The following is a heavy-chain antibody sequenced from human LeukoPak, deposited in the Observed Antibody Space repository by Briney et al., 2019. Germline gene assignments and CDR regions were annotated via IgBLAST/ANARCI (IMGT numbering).Heavy chain of an antibody. CDR1: GFTFSSYA. CDR2: ISYDGSNK. D-gene: IGHD3-10*01. V-gene: IGHV3-30-3*01. J-gene: IGHJ4*02. CDR3: ASSRYGSGSIGY. Sequence: GGSLRLSCAASGFTFSSYAMRWVRQAPGKGLEWVAVISYDGSNKYYADSVKGRFTISRDNSKNTLYLQMNSLRAEDTAVYYCASSRYGSGSIGYWGQGTLVTVSS.